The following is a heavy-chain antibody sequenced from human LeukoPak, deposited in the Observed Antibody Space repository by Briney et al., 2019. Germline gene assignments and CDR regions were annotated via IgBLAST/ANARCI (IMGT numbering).Heavy chain of an antibody. CDR1: GGSISSSSYY. CDR2: IYYSGST. D-gene: IGHD6-19*01. V-gene: IGHV4-39*01. Sequence: SETLSLTCTVSGGSISSSSYYWGWIRQPPGKGLEWIGSIYYSGSTYYNPSLKSRVTISVDTSKNQFSLKLSSVTAADTAVYYCARGSLAVAGSNFDYWGQGTLVTVSS. J-gene: IGHJ4*02. CDR3: ARGSLAVAGSNFDY.